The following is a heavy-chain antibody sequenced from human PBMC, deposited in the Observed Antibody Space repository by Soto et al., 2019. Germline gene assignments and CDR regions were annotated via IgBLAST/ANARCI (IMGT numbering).Heavy chain of an antibody. V-gene: IGHV4-4*02. CDR3: ARAAMGGSSWPFDY. D-gene: IGHD6-13*01. J-gene: IGHJ4*02. Sequence: QVQLQESGPGLVKPSGTLSLTCAVSGGSISSSNWWSWVRQPPGKGLEWIGEIYHSGSTNYNPSLTSRVTIAVDKSKNQFPLKRSSVTAADTAVYYCARAAMGGSSWPFDYWGQGTLVTVSS. CDR1: GGSISSSNW. CDR2: IYHSGST.